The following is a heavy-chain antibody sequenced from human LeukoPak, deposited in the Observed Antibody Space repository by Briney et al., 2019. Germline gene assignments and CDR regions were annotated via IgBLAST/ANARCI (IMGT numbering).Heavy chain of an antibody. V-gene: IGHV3-15*01. Sequence: PGGSLRLSCAASGFTFSNAWMSWVRQAPGKGLEWVGRIKSKTDGGTTDYAAPVKGRFTISRDDSKNTLYLQMNSLKTEDTAVYYCTTPSGSYYEDYYYYMDVWGKGTTVTVSS. D-gene: IGHD1-26*01. J-gene: IGHJ6*03. CDR3: TTPSGSYYEDYYYYMDV. CDR2: IKSKTDGGTT. CDR1: GFTFSNAW.